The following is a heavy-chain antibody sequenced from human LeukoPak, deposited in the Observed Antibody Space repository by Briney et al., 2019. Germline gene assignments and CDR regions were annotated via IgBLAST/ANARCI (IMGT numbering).Heavy chain of an antibody. CDR3: ARVSYYDSSGYYIDY. CDR2: INPNSGGT. D-gene: IGHD3-22*01. Sequence: ASVKVSCKASGYTFTGYYMHWVRQAPGQGLEWMGWINPNSGGTNYAQKFQGRVTMTRDTSISTAYMELSRLRSDDTAVYYCARVSYYDSSGYYIDYWGQGTLVTVSS. J-gene: IGHJ4*02. CDR1: GYTFTGYY. V-gene: IGHV1-2*02.